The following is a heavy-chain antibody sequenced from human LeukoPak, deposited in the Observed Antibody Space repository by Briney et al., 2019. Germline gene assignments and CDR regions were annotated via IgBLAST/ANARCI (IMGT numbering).Heavy chain of an antibody. Sequence: ASETLSLTCTVSGGSISSHYWSWIRQPPGKGLEWIGYIYYSGSTNYNPSLKSRVTISVDTSKNQFSLKLSSVTAADTAVYYCAREDPGDRDAFDIWGQGTMVTVSS. CDR3: AREDPGDRDAFDI. V-gene: IGHV4-59*11. CDR2: IYYSGST. CDR1: GGSISSHY. D-gene: IGHD2-21*02. J-gene: IGHJ3*02.